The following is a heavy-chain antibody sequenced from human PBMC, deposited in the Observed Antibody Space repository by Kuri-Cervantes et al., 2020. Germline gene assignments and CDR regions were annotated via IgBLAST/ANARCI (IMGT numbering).Heavy chain of an antibody. CDR2: ISWNSGSI. CDR1: GFTFDDYA. Sequence: LSLTCAASGFTFDDYAMHWVRQAPGKGLEWVSGISWNSGSIGYADSVKGRFTISRDNAKNSLYLQMNSLRAEDTALYYCARYNTDRSGAFDIWGQGTMVTVSS. J-gene: IGHJ3*02. D-gene: IGHD3-10*01. CDR3: ARYNTDRSGAFDI. V-gene: IGHV3-9*01.